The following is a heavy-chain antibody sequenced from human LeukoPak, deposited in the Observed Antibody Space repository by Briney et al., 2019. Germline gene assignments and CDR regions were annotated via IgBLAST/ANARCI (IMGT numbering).Heavy chain of an antibody. V-gene: IGHV1-46*01. CDR2: INPSGGST. CDR1: GYTFTRYY. CDR3: ATRRVAVGPGGAFDI. D-gene: IGHD6-19*01. Sequence: ASVKVSCKASGYTFTRYYMHWVRQAPGQGLEWMGIINPSGGSTSYAQKFQGRVTMTRDTSTSTVYMELSSLRSEDTAVYYCATRRVAVGPGGAFDIWGQGTMVTVSS. J-gene: IGHJ3*02.